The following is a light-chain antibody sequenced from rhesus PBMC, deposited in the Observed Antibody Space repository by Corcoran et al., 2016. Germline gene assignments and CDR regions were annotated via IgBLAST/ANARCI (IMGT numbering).Light chain of an antibody. CDR3: LQHNSYPFT. Sequence: DIQMTQSPSSLSASVGDTVTITCRASQGIRSYLNWYQQKPGKAPKLLIYDASSLESGVPSRFSGSGSGTDLALTISSLQPEDFAVYYCLQHNSYPFTFGPGTKLDIK. CDR2: DAS. J-gene: IGKJ3*01. V-gene: IGKV1-28*03. CDR1: QGIRSY.